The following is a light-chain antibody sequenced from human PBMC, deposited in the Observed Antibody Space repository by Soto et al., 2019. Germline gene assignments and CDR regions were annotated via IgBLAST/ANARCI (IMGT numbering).Light chain of an antibody. J-gene: IGLJ1*01. CDR2: EVT. CDR1: SSEVGGYKY. CDR3: SSFTIRTTLV. V-gene: IGLV2-14*01. Sequence: QSALTQPASVSGSPGQSITVSCTGTSSEVGGYKYVSWYQQHPGKAPKLMIYEVTNRPSGVSNSFSGSKSGNTASLTIYGLQAEDQGDYYCSSFTIRTTLVLGTGTKVTVL.